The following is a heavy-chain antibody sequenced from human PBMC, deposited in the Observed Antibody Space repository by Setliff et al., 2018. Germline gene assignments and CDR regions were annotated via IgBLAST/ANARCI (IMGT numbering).Heavy chain of an antibody. V-gene: IGHV5-51*01. CDR3: TRHEDRNKCTSSSCYRENDAFDV. CDR1: GYIFTNYW. Sequence: DESLTISCKASGYIFTNYWIGWVRQMPGKGLEWMGVIYPGDSDTRYSPSFQGQVTISADKSINTAYLQWSSLKASDTAIYYCTRHEDRNKCTSSSCYRENDAFDVWGQGAMGT. D-gene: IGHD2-2*01. CDR2: IYPGDSDT. J-gene: IGHJ3*01.